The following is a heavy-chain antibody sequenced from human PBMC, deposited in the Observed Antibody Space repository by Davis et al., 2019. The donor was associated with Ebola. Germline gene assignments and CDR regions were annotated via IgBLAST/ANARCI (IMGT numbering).Heavy chain of an antibody. CDR2: ISWNSGSI. J-gene: IGHJ4*02. Sequence: SLTISCAASGFTFDDYAMHWVQQAPGKGLEWVSGISWNSGSIGYADSVKGRFTISRDNAKNSLYLQMNSLRAEDTAVYYCARGSGWLTPFDYWGQGTLVTVSS. CDR1: GFTFDDYA. V-gene: IGHV3-9*01. D-gene: IGHD6-19*01. CDR3: ARGSGWLTPFDY.